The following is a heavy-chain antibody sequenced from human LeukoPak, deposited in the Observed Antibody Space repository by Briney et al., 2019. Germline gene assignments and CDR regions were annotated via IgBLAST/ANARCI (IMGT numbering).Heavy chain of an antibody. CDR2: ISSSSSYI. J-gene: IGHJ4*02. Sequence: GGSLRLSCAASGFTFSSYSMNWVRQAPGKGLEWVSSISSSSSYIYYADSVKGRFTISRDNAKNSLYLQMNSLRAEDTAVYYCASSSPQLGHFDYWGQGTLVTVSS. V-gene: IGHV3-21*01. CDR3: ASSSPQLGHFDY. D-gene: IGHD1-1*01. CDR1: GFTFSSYS.